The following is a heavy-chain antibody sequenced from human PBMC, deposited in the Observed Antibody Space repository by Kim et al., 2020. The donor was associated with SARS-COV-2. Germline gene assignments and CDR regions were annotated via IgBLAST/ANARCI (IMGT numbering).Heavy chain of an antibody. CDR2: IKEDGSEK. CDR1: GFTFSRYW. Sequence: GGSLRLSCAASGFTFSRYWMTWVRQAPGKGLEWVANIKEDGSEKYYVDSVKGRFTISRDNAKNSLFLQMNSLRAEDTAVYYCASAIGRGAYWGQGTLV. V-gene: IGHV3-7*01. CDR3: ASAIGRGAY. D-gene: IGHD3-10*01. J-gene: IGHJ4*02.